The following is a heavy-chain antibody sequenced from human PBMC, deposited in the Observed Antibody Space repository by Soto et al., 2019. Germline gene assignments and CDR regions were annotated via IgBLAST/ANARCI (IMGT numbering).Heavy chain of an antibody. D-gene: IGHD3-22*01. V-gene: IGHV4-4*02. CDR3: ARDHYENNEYDAFDI. Sequence: SETLSLTCAFSGFSISSSNWLIWVRQTPGGGLEWIACMYHDGNTNYNPALKSRVTMSVDRSKNQFSLKLTSVTAADTAVYYCARDHYENNEYDAFDIWGQGTMVTVSS. J-gene: IGHJ3*02. CDR1: GFSISSSNW. CDR2: MYHDGNT.